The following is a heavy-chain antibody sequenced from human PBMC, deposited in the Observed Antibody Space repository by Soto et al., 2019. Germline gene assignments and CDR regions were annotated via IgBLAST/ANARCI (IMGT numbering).Heavy chain of an antibody. V-gene: IGHV1-69*06. CDR2: IIPIFGTA. D-gene: IGHD6-19*01. CDR3: ATPGVAVAGYYYYGMEV. Sequence: GAAVKVSCKASGGTFSSYAISWVRQAPGQGLEWMGGIIPIFGTANYAQKFQGRVTITADKSTSTAYMELSSLRSEETAVYYCATPGVAVAGYYYYGMEVWGKGTTVTVSS. CDR1: GGTFSSYA. J-gene: IGHJ6*04.